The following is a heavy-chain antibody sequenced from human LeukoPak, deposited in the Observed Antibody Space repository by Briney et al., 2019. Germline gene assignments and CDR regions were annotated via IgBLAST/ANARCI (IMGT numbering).Heavy chain of an antibody. CDR2: IIPIFGTA. D-gene: IGHD4-11*01. Sequence: ASVKVSCKASGGTFSSYAISWVRQAPGQGLEWMGGIIPIFGTANYAQKFQGRVTITADESTSTAYMEPSSLRSEDTAVYYCARDLHDYSNYWFDPWGQGTLVTVSS. V-gene: IGHV1-69*13. J-gene: IGHJ5*02. CDR1: GGTFSSYA. CDR3: ARDLHDYSNYWFDP.